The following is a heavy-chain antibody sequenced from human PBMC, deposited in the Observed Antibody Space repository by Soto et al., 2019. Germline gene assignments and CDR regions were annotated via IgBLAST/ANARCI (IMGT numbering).Heavy chain of an antibody. CDR1: GYTFTGHY. Sequence: GASVKVSCKASGYTFTGHYIHWVRQAPGQGLEWMGWINPNSAGTNYAQRFQGRVSMTRDASITTACMELSRLRSDDTAVYYCAANAVMVYGHYYMDVWGKGTTVTVSS. J-gene: IGHJ6*03. V-gene: IGHV1-2*02. CDR2: INPNSAGT. D-gene: IGHD2-8*01. CDR3: AANAVMVYGHYYMDV.